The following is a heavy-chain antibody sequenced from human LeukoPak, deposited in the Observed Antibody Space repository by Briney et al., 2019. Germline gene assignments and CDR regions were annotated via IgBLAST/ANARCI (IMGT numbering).Heavy chain of an antibody. V-gene: IGHV4-39*01. CDR1: AGSISSSSHH. J-gene: IGHJ1*01. CDR3: ARGQPFCSGGSCYLEFQH. D-gene: IGHD2-15*01. Sequence: PSETLSLTCTVSAGSISSSSHHWGWIRQSPGKGLEWIGSIYYGRTTYYNPSLNSRVTISVVTSKNQFSLQLNSVTAADTAVYYCARGQPFCSGGSCYLEFQHWGQGTLVTVSS. CDR2: IYYGRTT.